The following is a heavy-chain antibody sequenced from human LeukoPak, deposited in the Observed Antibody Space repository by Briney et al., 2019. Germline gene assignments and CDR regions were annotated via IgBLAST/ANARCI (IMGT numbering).Heavy chain of an antibody. CDR1: GGSISTYY. CDR3: ARGGAARLHFQN. J-gene: IGHJ1*01. CDR2: IYHSGST. Sequence: SETLSLTCTVSGGSISTYYWNWIRQPPGKGLEWIGYIYHSGSTNYNPSLQSRVTISVDTSKNQFSLNLNSVTAADTAVYYRARGGAARLHFQNWGQGTLVTVSS. D-gene: IGHD6-6*01. V-gene: IGHV4-59*01.